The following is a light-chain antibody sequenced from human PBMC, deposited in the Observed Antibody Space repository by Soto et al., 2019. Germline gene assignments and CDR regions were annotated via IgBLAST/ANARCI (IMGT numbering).Light chain of an antibody. CDR2: EGS. Sequence: QSPLTQPAFVSGSPGQSITISFTGTSSDVGSYNLVSWYQQHPGKAPKLMIYEGSKRPSGVSNRFSGSKSGNTASLTISGLQAEDEADYYCCSYAGSSTPVVFGGGTKLTVL. CDR3: CSYAGSSTPVV. V-gene: IGLV2-23*01. J-gene: IGLJ2*01. CDR1: SSDVGSYNL.